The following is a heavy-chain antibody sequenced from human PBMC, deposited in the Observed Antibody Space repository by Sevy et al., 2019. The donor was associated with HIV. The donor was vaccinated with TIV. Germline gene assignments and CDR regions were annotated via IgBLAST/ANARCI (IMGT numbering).Heavy chain of an antibody. CDR1: GGTFSSYA. D-gene: IGHD3-22*01. V-gene: IGHV1-69*13. J-gene: IGHJ4*02. Sequence: ASVKVSCKASGGTFSSYAITWVRQAPGQGLEWMGGIIPIFGTANYAQKFQGRVMITADESTSTAYMELRSLRSVDTAVYYCAGGRRDSSGYYYNYFDYWGQGTLVTVSS. CDR3: AGGRRDSSGYYYNYFDY. CDR2: IIPIFGTA.